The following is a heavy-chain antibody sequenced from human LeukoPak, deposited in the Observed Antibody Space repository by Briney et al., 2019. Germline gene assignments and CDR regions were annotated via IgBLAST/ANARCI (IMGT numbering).Heavy chain of an antibody. D-gene: IGHD3-9*01. CDR3: ATQPDYDISTGYQNWFDP. Sequence: SETLSLTCAVSGYSISSGYYWGWIRQPPGKGLEWIGSIYHSGSTYYNPSLKSRVTISVDTSKNQFSLKLSSVTAADTAVYYCATQPDYDISTGYQNWFDPWGQGTLVTVSS. CDR1: GYSISSGYY. CDR2: IYHSGST. J-gene: IGHJ5*02. V-gene: IGHV4-38-2*01.